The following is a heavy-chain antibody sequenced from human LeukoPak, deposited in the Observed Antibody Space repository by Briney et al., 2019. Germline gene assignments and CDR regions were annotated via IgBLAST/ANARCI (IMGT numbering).Heavy chain of an antibody. V-gene: IGHV3-21*01. D-gene: IGHD3-16*01. J-gene: IGHJ4*02. CDR2: ISSSSTYI. CDR1: GITFSSNT. CDR3: ARDRTGGVDY. Sequence: GGSLRLSCAASGITFSSNTMNWVRQAPGKGLEWVSSISSSSTYIYYADSVKGRFTISRDNAKNSLYLQMNRLRAEDTAVYYCARDRTGGVDYWGQGTLVTVSS.